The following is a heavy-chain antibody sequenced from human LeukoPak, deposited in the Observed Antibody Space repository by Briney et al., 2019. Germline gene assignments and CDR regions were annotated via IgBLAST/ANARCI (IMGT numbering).Heavy chain of an antibody. CDR2: INHRGST. J-gene: IGHJ4*02. CDR3: ARGRTTYDYVWGSYRPPDY. Sequence: PSETLSLTCAVYGGSFSGYYWNWIRQPPGKGLGWIGEINHRGSTNYNPSLKSRVSISVDTSKNQFSLKLSSVTAADTAVYYCARGRTTYDYVWGSYRPPDYWGQGTLVTVSS. D-gene: IGHD3-16*02. CDR1: GGSFSGYY. V-gene: IGHV4-34*01.